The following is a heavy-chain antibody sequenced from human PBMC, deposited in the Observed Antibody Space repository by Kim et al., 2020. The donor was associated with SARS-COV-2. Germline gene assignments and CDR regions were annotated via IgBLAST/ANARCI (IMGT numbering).Heavy chain of an antibody. D-gene: IGHD5-12*01. Sequence: ASVKVSCKASGYTFTSYYMHWVRQAPGQGLEWMGIINPSGGSTSYAQKFQGRVTMTRDTSTSTVYMELSSLRSEDTAVYYCARNEMATIFYYGMDVWGQGTTVTVSS. V-gene: IGHV1-46*01. J-gene: IGHJ6*02. CDR1: GYTFTSYY. CDR3: ARNEMATIFYYGMDV. CDR2: INPSGGST.